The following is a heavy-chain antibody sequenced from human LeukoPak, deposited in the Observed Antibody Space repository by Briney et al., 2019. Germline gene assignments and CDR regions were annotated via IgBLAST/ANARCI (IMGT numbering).Heavy chain of an antibody. CDR1: GYIFTDYY. D-gene: IGHD1-26*01. V-gene: IGHV1-2*06. CDR2: INPNSGGT. Sequence: ASVKVSCKASGYIFTDYYMHWVRQAPGQELGWMGRINPNSGGTNYAQKFQGRVTMTRDTSISTAYMELSRLRSDDTAVYYCASRPDVGATADYWGQGTLVTVSS. J-gene: IGHJ4*02. CDR3: ASRPDVGATADY.